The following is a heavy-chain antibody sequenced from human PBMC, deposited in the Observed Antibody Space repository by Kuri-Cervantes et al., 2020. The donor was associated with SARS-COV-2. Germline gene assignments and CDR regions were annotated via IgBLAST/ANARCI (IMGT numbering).Heavy chain of an antibody. Sequence: LRLSCTVSGGSISSGSYYWSWIRQPAGKGLEWIGRIYTSGSTNYNPFLKSRVTISVDTSKNQFSLKLSSVTAADTAVYYCARGGRTRNSYYFDYWGQGTLVTVSS. CDR2: IYTSGST. J-gene: IGHJ4*02. V-gene: IGHV4-61*02. D-gene: IGHD3-10*01. CDR1: GGSISSGSYY. CDR3: ARGGRTRNSYYFDY.